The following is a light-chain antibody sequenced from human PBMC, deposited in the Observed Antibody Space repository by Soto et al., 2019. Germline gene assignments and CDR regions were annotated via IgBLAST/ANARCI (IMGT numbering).Light chain of an antibody. V-gene: IGLV2-11*01. CDR1: SSDVGGYNY. J-gene: IGLJ1*01. Sequence: QSALTQPRSVSGSPGQSVTISCTGTSSDVGGYNYVSWYQQHPGKAPKLMIYDVTMRPSGVPDRFSGSKSGNTASLTISGLQAEDEADYYCCSYAGSDSFLFGSGTKLTVL. CDR2: DVT. CDR3: CSYAGSDSFL.